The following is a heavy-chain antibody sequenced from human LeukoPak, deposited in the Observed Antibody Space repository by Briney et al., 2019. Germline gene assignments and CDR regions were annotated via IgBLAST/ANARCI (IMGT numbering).Heavy chain of an antibody. V-gene: IGHV4-59*01. Sequence: SETLSLTCTVSGGSITSYYWSWIRQSPGKGLEWIGYIYHSGSTNYNPSLKSRVIISVDTSKNQFSLRLTSVTAADTAVYYCARSAYFYHSGPYPSHSGSYSLFAFDVWGQGTMVTVSS. CDR3: ARSAYFYHSGPYPSHSGSYSLFAFDV. D-gene: IGHD1-26*01. J-gene: IGHJ3*01. CDR2: IYHSGST. CDR1: GGSITSYY.